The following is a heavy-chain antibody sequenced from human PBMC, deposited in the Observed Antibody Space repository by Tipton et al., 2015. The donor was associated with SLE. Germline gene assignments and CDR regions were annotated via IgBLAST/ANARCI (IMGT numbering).Heavy chain of an antibody. CDR1: GFTFSSYA. V-gene: IGHV3-23*01. J-gene: IGHJ5*02. Sequence: SLRLSCAASGFTFSSYAMSWVRQAPGKGLEWVSAISGSGGSTYYADSVKGRFTISRDNSKNTLYLQMNSLRAEDTAVYYCAKAIADYGDEGWFDPWGQGTLVTVSS. CDR3: AKAIADYGDEGWFDP. CDR2: ISGSGGST. D-gene: IGHD4-17*01.